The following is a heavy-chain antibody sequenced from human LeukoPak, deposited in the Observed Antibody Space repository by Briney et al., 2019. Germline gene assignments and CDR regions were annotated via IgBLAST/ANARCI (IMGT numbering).Heavy chain of an antibody. CDR1: GFTLSDYD. Sequence: GGSLRLSCAASGFTLSDYDMHWVRRGTGKGLEWVSAIGAAGDTYYQGSVKGRFTISRDEAKNFLYPQMNSLRVEDTAVYYCAKDVYSSGIGAFDIWGQGTMVTVSS. D-gene: IGHD6-19*01. CDR2: IGAAGDT. J-gene: IGHJ3*02. V-gene: IGHV3-13*01. CDR3: AKDVYSSGIGAFDI.